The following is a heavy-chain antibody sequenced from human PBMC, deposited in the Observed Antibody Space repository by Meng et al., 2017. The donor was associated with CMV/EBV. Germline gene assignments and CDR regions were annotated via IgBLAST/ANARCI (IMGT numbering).Heavy chain of an antibody. V-gene: IGHV3-66*01. CDR3: AREIPQAWAS. CDR1: GFSVSSNY. D-gene: IGHD2-21*01. Sequence: ERHLVEAGGGLVQPGGSLRLSCTASGFSVSSNYMSWVRQAPGKGLEWISIIYGSGNTYYGDSVKGRFTISRDNFRNTLYLQMNSLRAEDTAVYYCAREIPQAWASWGQGTLVTVSS. CDR2: IYGSGNT. J-gene: IGHJ5*02.